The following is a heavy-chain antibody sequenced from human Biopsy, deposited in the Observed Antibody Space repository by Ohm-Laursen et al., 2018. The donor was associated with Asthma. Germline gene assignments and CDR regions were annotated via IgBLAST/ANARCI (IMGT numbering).Heavy chain of an antibody. J-gene: IGHJ4*02. V-gene: IGHV4-39*07. CDR1: GGSISNSNYY. D-gene: IGHD2-21*01. CDR2: LHYSGSPYYT. CDR3: ARGRSGDWLYYFDY. Sequence: SDTLSLTCTVSGGSISNSNYYWGWIRQSPGKGLEWIGSLHYSGSPYYTFYNPSLESRVTISLGGSKNQFSLKLSSVTAADTAVYYCARGRSGDWLYYFDYWGQGALVTVSS.